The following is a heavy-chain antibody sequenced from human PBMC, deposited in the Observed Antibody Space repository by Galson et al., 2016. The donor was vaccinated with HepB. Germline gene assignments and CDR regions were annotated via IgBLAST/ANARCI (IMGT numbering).Heavy chain of an antibody. CDR1: GGSISGSNYY. D-gene: IGHD3-9*01. CDR2: IYYSGST. V-gene: IGHV4-39*01. Sequence: SETLSLTCTVSGGSISGSNYYWGWIRQPPGKGLEWTGSIYYSGSTYYNPSLKSRVTMSVDTSKNQFSLKLSSVTAADTAVYYCARGDDILTGTYYFDYWGQGTLVTVSS. J-gene: IGHJ4*02. CDR3: ARGDDILTGTYYFDY.